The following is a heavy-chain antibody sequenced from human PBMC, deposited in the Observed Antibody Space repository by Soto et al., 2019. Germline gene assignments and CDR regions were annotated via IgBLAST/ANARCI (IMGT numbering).Heavy chain of an antibody. J-gene: IGHJ4*02. CDR3: VNDSFGVLAGNPLDS. V-gene: IGHV3-64D*06. CDR1: GITFKTYP. Sequence: GGSLRLSCSVSGITFKTYPMHWVRQAPGKGLEYVSSISKGGDKTYYADSVRVRFTISRDNSKSTLYLQMSSLRAEDTAMYYCVNDSFGVLAGNPLDSWGQGTL. D-gene: IGHD6-19*01. CDR2: ISKGGDKT.